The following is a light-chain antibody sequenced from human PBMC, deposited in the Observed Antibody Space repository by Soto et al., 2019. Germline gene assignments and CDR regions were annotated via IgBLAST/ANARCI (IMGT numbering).Light chain of an antibody. Sequence: EIVLTQSPGTLSLSPGERATLSCRASQSVSNIYLAWYQQKPGQAPRLLIYGASSRATGIPDRFSGSGSGTDFTLTISRLEPEDFAVYYWQQYVSSLWTFGQWTKVEIK. CDR3: QQYVSSLWT. V-gene: IGKV3-20*01. J-gene: IGKJ1*01. CDR1: QSVSNIY. CDR2: GAS.